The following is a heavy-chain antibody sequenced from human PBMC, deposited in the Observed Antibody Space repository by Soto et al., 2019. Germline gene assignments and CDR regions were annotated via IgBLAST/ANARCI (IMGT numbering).Heavy chain of an antibody. CDR2: ISGYNGNT. J-gene: IGHJ6*02. Sequence: QVQLVQSGPEVRKPGASVKVSCTASGYIFSRYGISWVRQAPGQGLEWMGWISGYNGNTKFGERVQGRVNVTTDTSTSTAYMELRSLRSDDTAVYYCAREAAAERNYYGLDVWGQGTTVIVSS. D-gene: IGHD6-13*01. CDR1: GYIFSRYG. CDR3: AREAAAERNYYGLDV. V-gene: IGHV1-18*01.